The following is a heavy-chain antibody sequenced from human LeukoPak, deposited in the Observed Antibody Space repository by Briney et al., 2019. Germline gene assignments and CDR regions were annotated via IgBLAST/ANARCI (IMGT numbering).Heavy chain of an antibody. CDR3: ATDPIPQVGATARDY. D-gene: IGHD1-26*01. J-gene: IGHJ4*02. CDR1: GYTFTSYD. V-gene: IGHV1-8*01. Sequence: ASVKVSCKASGYTFTSYDINWVRQATGQGLEWMGWMNPNSGNTGYAQKFQGRVTMTEDTSTDTAYMELSSLRSEDTAVYYCATDPIPQVGATARDYWGQGTLVTVSS. CDR2: MNPNSGNT.